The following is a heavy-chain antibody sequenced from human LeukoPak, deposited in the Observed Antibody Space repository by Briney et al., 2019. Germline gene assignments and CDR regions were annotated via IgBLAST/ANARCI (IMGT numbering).Heavy chain of an antibody. Sequence: PSETLPLTCTVSGGSISSGDYYWSWIRQPPGKGLEWIGYIYYSGSTYYNPSLKSRVTMSVDTSKNQFSLKLSSVTAADTAVYYCARELTYADYWGQGTLVTVSS. CDR1: GGSISSGDYY. CDR3: ARELTYADY. D-gene: IGHD4/OR15-4a*01. V-gene: IGHV4-30-4*01. CDR2: IYYSGST. J-gene: IGHJ4*02.